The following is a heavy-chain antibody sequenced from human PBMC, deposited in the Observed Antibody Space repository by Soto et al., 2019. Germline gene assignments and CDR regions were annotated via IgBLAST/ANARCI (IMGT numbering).Heavy chain of an antibody. D-gene: IGHD3-10*01. CDR2: IFSNDEK. CDR3: ARIRRQLLWFGELLAVGWFDP. Sequence: QVTLKESGPVLVKPTETLTLTCTVSGFSLSNARMGVSWIRQPPGKALEWLAHIFSNDEKSYSTSLKSRITISKDTSKSQVVLTMTNMDPVDTATYYCARIRRQLLWFGELLAVGWFDPWGQGTLVTVSS. V-gene: IGHV2-26*01. CDR1: GFSLSNARMG. J-gene: IGHJ5*02.